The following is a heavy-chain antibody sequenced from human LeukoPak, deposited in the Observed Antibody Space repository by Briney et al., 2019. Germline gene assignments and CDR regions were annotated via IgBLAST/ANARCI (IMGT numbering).Heavy chain of an antibody. CDR2: INHSGST. CDR1: GGSLSGYY. V-gene: IGHV4-34*01. J-gene: IGHJ4*02. Sequence: PSETLSLTCAVYGGSLSGYYWSWIRQPPGKGLEWIGEINHSGSTNYNPSLKSRVTISVDTSKNQFSLKLSSVTAADTAVYYCARGPSTFDIMTGYYYLAYWGQGTLVTVSS. CDR3: ARGPSTFDIMTGYYYLAY. D-gene: IGHD3-9*01.